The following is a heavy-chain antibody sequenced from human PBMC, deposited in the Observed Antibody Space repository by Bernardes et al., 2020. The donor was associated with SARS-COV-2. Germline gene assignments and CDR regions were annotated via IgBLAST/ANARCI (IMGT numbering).Heavy chain of an antibody. J-gene: IGHJ2*01. CDR2: ITSSGDYI. Sequence: GSLRLSCAASGFTFNSYSMNWVRQAPGKGLEWVSYITSSGDYIHYADSVKGRFTISRDNAKNSLYVQMNNLRPEDTAVYYCAASIVGVFDWNFDLWGRGTLVTVSS. CDR3: AASIVGVFDWNFDL. V-gene: IGHV3-21*05. CDR1: GFTFNSYS. D-gene: IGHD1-26*01.